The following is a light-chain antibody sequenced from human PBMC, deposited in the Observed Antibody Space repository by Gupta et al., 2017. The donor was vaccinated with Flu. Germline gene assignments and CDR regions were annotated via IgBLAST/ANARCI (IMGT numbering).Light chain of an antibody. CDR2: KAS. Sequence: DIQMTQSPSTLSASVGDTVTITCRASQSISSWLAWYQQKPGKDPKLLIYKASSLESGVPSRFSGSGSGKEFTLTISSLQPDDFATYYCQQYNSYSPTFGQGTKVEIK. CDR1: QSISSW. V-gene: IGKV1-5*03. J-gene: IGKJ1*01. CDR3: QQYNSYSPT.